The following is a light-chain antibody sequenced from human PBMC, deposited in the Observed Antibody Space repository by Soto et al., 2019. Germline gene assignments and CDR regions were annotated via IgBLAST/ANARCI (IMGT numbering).Light chain of an antibody. CDR2: DAS. J-gene: IGKJ1*01. Sequence: DIQMTQSPSTLSASVGDRVTITCRASQSISSWLAWYQQKPGKAPKLLIYDASSLKSGVPSRFSGSGSGTKFTLTISSLQPDDFATYYCQQYKTFGQGTKVEIK. V-gene: IGKV1-5*01. CDR1: QSISSW. CDR3: QQYKT.